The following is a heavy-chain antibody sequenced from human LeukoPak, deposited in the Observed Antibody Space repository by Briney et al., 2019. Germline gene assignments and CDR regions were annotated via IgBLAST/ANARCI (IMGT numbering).Heavy chain of an antibody. D-gene: IGHD5-18*01. CDR3: VRDRSYGAFDY. J-gene: IGHJ4*02. CDR2: ISSSGSTI. V-gene: IGHV3-48*04. Sequence: PGGSLRLSCAASGFTFSSYSMNWVRQAPGKGLEWVSYISSSGSTIYYADSVKGRFTISRDNAKNSLYLQMNSLRAEDTAFYHCVRDRSYGAFDYWGQGTLVTVSS. CDR1: GFTFSSYS.